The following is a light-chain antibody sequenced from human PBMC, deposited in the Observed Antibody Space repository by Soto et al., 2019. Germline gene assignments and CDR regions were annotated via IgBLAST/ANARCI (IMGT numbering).Light chain of an antibody. CDR1: GSDIGAPYD. CDR3: QSNDFSLSVWV. J-gene: IGLJ3*02. CDR2: GNS. Sequence: QSVLTQPPSVSGAPGQRVTISCTGSGSDIGAPYDVHWYQQLPGTAPKLLIYGNSNRPSGVPDRFSGSKSGTSASLAITGLQAEDEADYYCQSNDFSLSVWVFGGGTKLTVL. V-gene: IGLV1-40*01.